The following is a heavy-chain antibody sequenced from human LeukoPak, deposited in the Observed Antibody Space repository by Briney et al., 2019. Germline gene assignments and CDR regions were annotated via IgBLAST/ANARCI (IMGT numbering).Heavy chain of an antibody. CDR3: ARMTWIQLWIYFDY. Sequence: SETPSLTCTVSGGSISSYYWSWIRQPPGKGLEWIGYIYYSGSTNYNPSLKSRVTISVDTSKNQFSLKLSSVTAADTAVYYCARMTWIQLWIYFDYGGQGTLVTVSS. D-gene: IGHD5-18*01. CDR1: GGSISSYY. J-gene: IGHJ4*02. V-gene: IGHV4-59*08. CDR2: IYYSGST.